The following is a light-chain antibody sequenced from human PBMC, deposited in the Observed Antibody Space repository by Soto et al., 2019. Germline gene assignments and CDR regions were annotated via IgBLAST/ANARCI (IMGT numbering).Light chain of an antibody. CDR3: QQYNNWPLT. CDR2: GIS. V-gene: IGKV3-15*01. CDR1: QSLTSY. Sequence: EIVMTQSPATLSVSPGETATLSCRASQSLTSYLAWYQQKPDQAPRLLIYGISTRATDIPARFSGSGSGTEFTLTISSLQSEDSAVYYCQQYNNWPLTFGGGTKVEIK. J-gene: IGKJ4*01.